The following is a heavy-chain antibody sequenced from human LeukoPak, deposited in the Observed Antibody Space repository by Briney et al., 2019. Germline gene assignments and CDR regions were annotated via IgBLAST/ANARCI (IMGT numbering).Heavy chain of an antibody. V-gene: IGHV4-4*07. J-gene: IGHJ3*02. D-gene: IGHD2-2*01. CDR2: IYTSGST. CDR1: GGSISSYY. Sequence: SETLSLTCTVSGGSISSYYWSWIRQPAGKGLEWIGCIYTSGSTNYNPSLKSRVTMSVDTSKNQFSLKLSSVTAADTAVYYCARDMMVVVPAAKDHDAFDIWGQGTMVTVSS. CDR3: ARDMMVVVPAAKDHDAFDI.